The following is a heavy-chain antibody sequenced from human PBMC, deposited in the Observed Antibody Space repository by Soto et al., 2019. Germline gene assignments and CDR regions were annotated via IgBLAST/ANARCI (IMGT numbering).Heavy chain of an antibody. V-gene: IGHV1-2*04. CDR1: GYTFTGYY. CDR2: INPNSGGT. Sequence: ASVKVSCKASGYTFTGYYVDWVRKAPGQGLEWMGWINPNSGGTNYAQKFQGWVTMTRDTSISTAYMELSRLRSDDTAVYYCARVGDGYNSDAFDIWGQGPMVTVSS. D-gene: IGHD5-12*01. J-gene: IGHJ3*02. CDR3: ARVGDGYNSDAFDI.